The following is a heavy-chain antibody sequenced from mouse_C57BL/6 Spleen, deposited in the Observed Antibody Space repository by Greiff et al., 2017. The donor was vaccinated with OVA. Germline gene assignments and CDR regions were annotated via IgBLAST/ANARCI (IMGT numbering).Heavy chain of an antibody. Sequence: EVKVVESGPGLAKPSQTLSLTCSVTGYSITSDYWNWIRKFPGNKLEYMGYISYSGSTYYNPSLKSRISITRDTSKNQYYLQLNSVTTEDTATYYCARYYYGTGWYFDVWGTGTTVTVSS. CDR3: ARYYYGTGWYFDV. V-gene: IGHV3-8*01. CDR1: GYSITSDY. CDR2: ISYSGST. D-gene: IGHD1-1*01. J-gene: IGHJ1*03.